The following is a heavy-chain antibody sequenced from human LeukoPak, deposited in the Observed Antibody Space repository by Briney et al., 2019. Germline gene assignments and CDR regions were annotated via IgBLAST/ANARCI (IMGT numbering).Heavy chain of an antibody. Sequence: GASVKVSCKASGYTFTSYGISWVRQAPGQGLEWMGWISGYNGNTNYAQKLRGRVTMTTDTSTSTAYMELRSLRSDDTAVYYCARGVVDTDSDAFDIWGQGTMATVSS. J-gene: IGHJ3*02. CDR1: GYTFTSYG. V-gene: IGHV1-18*01. CDR3: ARGVVDTDSDAFDI. CDR2: ISGYNGNT. D-gene: IGHD5-18*01.